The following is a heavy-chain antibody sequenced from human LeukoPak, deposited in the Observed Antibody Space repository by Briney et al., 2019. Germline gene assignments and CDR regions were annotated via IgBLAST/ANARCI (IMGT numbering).Heavy chain of an antibody. D-gene: IGHD3-22*01. J-gene: IGHJ4*02. CDR1: GFTFSSYG. Sequence: GGSLRLSCAASGFTFSSYGMSWVRQAPGKGLEWVSAISGSGGSTYCADSVKGRFTISRDNSKNTLYLQMNSLRAEDTAVYYCATSSGYYMFGGWGQGTLVTVSS. CDR3: ATSSGYYMFGG. CDR2: ISGSGGST. V-gene: IGHV3-23*01.